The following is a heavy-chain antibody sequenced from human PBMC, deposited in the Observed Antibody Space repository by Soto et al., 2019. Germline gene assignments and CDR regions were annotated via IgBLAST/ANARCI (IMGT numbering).Heavy chain of an antibody. Sequence: PVGPLRLSCAASGFSFSTHEVNWVRQARGNGLEWVSYISKNGIDIYYADSVKGRFTISRDNANNSLFLQMNSLRAEDTAVYYCAPRKSGSFNIGAFDIWGQGTMVTVSS. CDR3: APRKSGSFNIGAFDI. D-gene: IGHD3-10*01. J-gene: IGHJ3*02. CDR1: GFSFSTHE. CDR2: ISKNGIDI. V-gene: IGHV3-48*03.